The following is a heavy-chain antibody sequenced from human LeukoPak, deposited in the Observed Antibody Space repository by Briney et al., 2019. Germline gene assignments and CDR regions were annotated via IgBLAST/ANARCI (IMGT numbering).Heavy chain of an antibody. D-gene: IGHD6-13*01. J-gene: IGHJ4*02. Sequence: GRSLRLSCAASGFTFSSYGMHWVRQAPGKGLEWVAVISYDGSNKYYADSVKGRFTISTDNSKNTLYLQMNSLRAEDTAVYYCARDPIAAAGYFAYWGQGTLVTVSS. CDR2: ISYDGSNK. CDR1: GFTFSSYG. CDR3: ARDPIAAAGYFAY. V-gene: IGHV3-30*03.